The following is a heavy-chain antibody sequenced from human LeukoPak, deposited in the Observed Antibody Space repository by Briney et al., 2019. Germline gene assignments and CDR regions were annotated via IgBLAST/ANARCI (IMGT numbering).Heavy chain of an antibody. J-gene: IGHJ6*03. CDR1: GGSISGSSYY. CDR2: IFYSGST. CDR3: ARRSITIVRGVITPYYYYYMDV. Sequence: SETVSLTCFVSGGSISGSSYYWGWIRQPPGEGLEYIGTIFYSGSTYYNPSLKSRVTISVDTSKNQFSLKLSSVTAADTAVYYCARRSITIVRGVITPYYYYYMDVWGKGTTVPIS. D-gene: IGHD3-10*01. V-gene: IGHV4-39*07.